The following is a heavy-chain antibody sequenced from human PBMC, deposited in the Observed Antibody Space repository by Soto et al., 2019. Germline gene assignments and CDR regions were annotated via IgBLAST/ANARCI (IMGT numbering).Heavy chain of an antibody. Sequence: QVQLEQSGAEVKKAGSSVKVSCKAFGGSVNSHAISWVRQAPGQGLEWMGGIIPMFGTPTYAQRFQAGVTISADESTSTFYLDLSSLRSEDTAMYYCARSRNVAEFNDYGGNYHGFDIWGQGTMVTVSS. CDR1: GGSVNSHA. D-gene: IGHD4-17*01. J-gene: IGHJ3*02. CDR2: IIPMFGTP. CDR3: ARSRNVAEFNDYGGNYHGFDI. V-gene: IGHV1-69*01.